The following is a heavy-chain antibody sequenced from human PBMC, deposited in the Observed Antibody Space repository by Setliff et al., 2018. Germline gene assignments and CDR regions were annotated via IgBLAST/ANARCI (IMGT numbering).Heavy chain of an antibody. CDR3: TRDQDYYGMDV. Sequence: GSLRLSCAASGFTFSNYYMTWIRQAPGKGLEWSSYIHDCGNPTYYADSVKGRFTVSRDNAKNSLYLQMNSLRGEETAVYHCTRDQDYYGMDVWGQGTTVTVSS. J-gene: IGHJ6*02. CDR2: IHDCGNPT. V-gene: IGHV3-11*04. CDR1: GFTFSNYY.